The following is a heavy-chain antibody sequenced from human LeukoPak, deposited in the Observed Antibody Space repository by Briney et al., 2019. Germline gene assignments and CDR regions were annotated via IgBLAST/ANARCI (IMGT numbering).Heavy chain of an antibody. CDR3: ARALLGDSSSSTKNDY. CDR1: GGSFSGYY. CDR2: INHSGST. Sequence: SETLSLTCAVYGGSFSGYYWSWIRQPPGKGLEWIGEINHSGSTNYNPSLKSRVTISVDTSKNQFSLKLSSVTAADTAVYYRARALLGDSSSSTKNDYWGQGTLVTVSS. D-gene: IGHD6-6*01. V-gene: IGHV4-34*01. J-gene: IGHJ4*02.